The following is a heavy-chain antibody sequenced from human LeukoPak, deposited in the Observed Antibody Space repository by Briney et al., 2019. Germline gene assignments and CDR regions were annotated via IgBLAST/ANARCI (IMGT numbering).Heavy chain of an antibody. V-gene: IGHV4-39*07. J-gene: IGHJ4*02. CDR2: IYYSGST. CDR3: AREERYGYLLKR. D-gene: IGHD5-18*01. Sequence: SETLSLTCTVSGGSISSSSYYWGWIRQPPGKGLEWIGSIYYSGSTYYNPSLKSRVTISVDTSKNQFSLKLSSVTAADTAVYYCAREERYGYLLKRWGQGTLVTVSS. CDR1: GGSISSSSYY.